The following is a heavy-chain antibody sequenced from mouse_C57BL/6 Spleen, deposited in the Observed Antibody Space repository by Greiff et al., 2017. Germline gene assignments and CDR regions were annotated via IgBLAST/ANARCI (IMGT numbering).Heavy chain of an antibody. V-gene: IGHV1-61*01. CDR3: ARGYGSSYSFAY. D-gene: IGHD1-1*01. CDR1: GYTFTSYW. Sequence: VQLQQPGAELVRPGSSVKLSCKASGYTFTSYWMDWVKQRPGQGLEWIGNIYPSDSETHYNQKFKDKATLTVDKSSSTAYMQLSSLTSEDSAVYCGARGYGSSYSFAYWGQGTLVTVSA. CDR2: IYPSDSET. J-gene: IGHJ3*01.